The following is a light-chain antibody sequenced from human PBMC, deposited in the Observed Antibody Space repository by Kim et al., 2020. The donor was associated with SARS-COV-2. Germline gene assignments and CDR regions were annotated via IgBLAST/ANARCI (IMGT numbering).Light chain of an antibody. Sequence: ASVGDSATITCRASQVIAHYLAWYQQKPGRVPKLLISATSALQSGVPSRFSGSGSGTDFTLTISSFQPDDFATYYCQQYDNAPWTFGQGTKVDIK. V-gene: IGKV1-27*01. CDR3: QQYDNAPWT. J-gene: IGKJ1*01. CDR1: QVIAHY. CDR2: ATS.